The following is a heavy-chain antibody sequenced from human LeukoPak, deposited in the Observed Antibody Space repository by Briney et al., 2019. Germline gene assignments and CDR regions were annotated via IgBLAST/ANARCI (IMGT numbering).Heavy chain of an antibody. J-gene: IGHJ4*02. V-gene: IGHV3-30-3*01. D-gene: IGHD5-18*01. CDR2: ISYDGSNK. CDR1: GFTVSSYA. CDR3: AIDGPRVDTAMVLYYFDY. Sequence: PGGSLRLSCAASGFTVSSYAMHWVRQAPGKGLGWVAVISYDGSNKYYADSVKGGFTISRDNSKNTLYLQMNSLRAADTAVYYCAIDGPRVDTAMVLYYFDYWGQGTLVTVSS.